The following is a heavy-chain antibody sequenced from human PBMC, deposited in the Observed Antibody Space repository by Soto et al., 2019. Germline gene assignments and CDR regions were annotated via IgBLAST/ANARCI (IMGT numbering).Heavy chain of an antibody. D-gene: IGHD3-10*01. CDR2: INHSGST. CDR1: GGSFSGYY. J-gene: IGHJ6*03. Sequence: SETLSLTCAVYGGSFSGYYWSWIRQPPGKGLEWIGEINHSGSTNYNPSLKSRVTISVDTSKNQFSLKLSSVTAADTAVYYCARVGPGGYYNSDKRRYYYMDVWGKGTTVTVSS. CDR3: ARVGPGGYYNSDKRRYYYMDV. V-gene: IGHV4-34*01.